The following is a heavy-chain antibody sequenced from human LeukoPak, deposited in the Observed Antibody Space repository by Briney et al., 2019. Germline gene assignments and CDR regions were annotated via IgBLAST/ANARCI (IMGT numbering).Heavy chain of an antibody. J-gene: IGHJ4*02. CDR1: GFTFSSYS. CDR3: AKDGSGIVVDYFDY. Sequence: PGGSLRLSCAASGFTFSSYSMNWVRQAPGKGLEWVSSISSSSSYIYYADSVKGRFTISRDNSKNTLYLQMNSLRAEDTAVYYCAKDGSGIVVDYFDYWGQGTLVTVSS. D-gene: IGHD3-22*01. V-gene: IGHV3-21*04. CDR2: ISSSSSYI.